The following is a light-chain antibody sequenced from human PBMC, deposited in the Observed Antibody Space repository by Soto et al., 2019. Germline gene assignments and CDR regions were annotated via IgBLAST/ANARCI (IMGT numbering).Light chain of an antibody. J-gene: IGKJ4*01. CDR2: AAS. Sequence: DIQLTQSPSFVSASVGDRVTITCRASQGIRNFLARYHHKPGKAPKLLIYAASTLQSGVPSRFSGSGSGTEFTLLINSLQPDDFATYYCQQHHTYPQVTFGGGTKVEIK. CDR1: QGIRNF. CDR3: QQHHTYPQVT. V-gene: IGKV1-9*01.